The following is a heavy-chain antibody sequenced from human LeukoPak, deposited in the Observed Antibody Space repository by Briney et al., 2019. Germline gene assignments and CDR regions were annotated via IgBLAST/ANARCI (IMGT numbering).Heavy chain of an antibody. J-gene: IGHJ3*02. V-gene: IGHV1-18*04. CDR1: GYSFTGYY. Sequence: GASVKVSCKASGYSFTGYYMHWVRQAPGQGLEWMGWISAYNGNTNYAQTLQGRVTMTTETSTSTAYMELRSLRSDDTAVYYCASGYCGGACQLGGVDMWGQGTMVTVSS. D-gene: IGHD2-21*02. CDR2: ISAYNGNT. CDR3: ASGYCGGACQLGGVDM.